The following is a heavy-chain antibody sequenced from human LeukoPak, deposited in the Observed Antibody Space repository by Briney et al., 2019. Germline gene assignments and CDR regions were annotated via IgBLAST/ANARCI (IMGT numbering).Heavy chain of an antibody. D-gene: IGHD6-19*01. CDR2: INPNSGGT. CDR1: GYTFTDYY. V-gene: IGHV1-2*02. J-gene: IGHJ4*02. Sequence: ASVKVSCKASGYTFTDYYMHWVRLAPGQGLEWMGWINPNSGGTNYAQKFQGRVTMTRDTSISTAYMELSRLRSDDTAVYYCARVDRDSSGWIDYWGQGTLVTVSS. CDR3: ARVDRDSSGWIDY.